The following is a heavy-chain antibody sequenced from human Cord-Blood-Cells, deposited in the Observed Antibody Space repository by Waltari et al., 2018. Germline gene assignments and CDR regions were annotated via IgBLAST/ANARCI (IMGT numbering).Heavy chain of an antibody. CDR1: GGSFSGYY. CDR3: ARLRPVYSIDY. D-gene: IGHD5-18*01. V-gene: IGHV4-34*01. J-gene: IGHJ4*02. Sequence: QVQLQQWGAGLLKPSETLSLTCAVYGGSFSGYYWSWIRQPPGKGLEWIGEISHSGSPNYNPSLKSRVTILVDTSKSQFSLKLSSVTAADTAVYYCARLRPVYSIDYWGQGTLVTVSS. CDR2: ISHSGSP.